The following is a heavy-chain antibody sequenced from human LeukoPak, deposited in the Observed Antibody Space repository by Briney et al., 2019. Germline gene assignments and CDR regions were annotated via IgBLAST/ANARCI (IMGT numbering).Heavy chain of an antibody. CDR2: INPSGGST. V-gene: IGHV1-46*01. CDR1: GYTFTSYY. D-gene: IGHD3-22*01. J-gene: IGHJ3*02. Sequence: ASVKVSCKASGYTFTSYYTHWVRQAPGQGLEWMGIINPSGGSTSYAQKFQGRVTMTRDTSTSTVYMELSSLRSEDTAVYYCARGPYYDSSGYLYPDDAFDIWGQGTMVTVSS. CDR3: ARGPYYDSSGYLYPDDAFDI.